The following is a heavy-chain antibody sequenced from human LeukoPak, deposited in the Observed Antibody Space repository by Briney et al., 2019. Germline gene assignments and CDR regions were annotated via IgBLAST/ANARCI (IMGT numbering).Heavy chain of an antibody. J-gene: IGHJ4*02. D-gene: IGHD6-13*01. CDR1: GGSISSSSYY. CDR2: IYYSGST. CDR3: ARKNQYSSSWYGSGRGYFDY. V-gene: IGHV4-39*01. Sequence: SETLSLTCTVSGGSISSSSYYWGWIRQPPGKGLEWIGSIYYSGSTYYNPSLKSRVTISVDTSKNQFSLKLSSVTAADTAVYYCARKNQYSSSWYGSGRGYFDYWGQGTLVTVSS.